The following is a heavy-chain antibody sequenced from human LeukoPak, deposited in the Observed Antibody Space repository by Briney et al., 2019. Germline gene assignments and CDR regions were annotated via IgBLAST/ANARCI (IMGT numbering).Heavy chain of an antibody. CDR3: AKVRAIWGGPDAFDI. Sequence: GGSVRLSCAASGFTFSSYSMNWVRQAPGKGLECVSIISDSGDSTYYADSVKGRLTISRDNSKNTLYLQMNSLRAEDTAVYYCAKVRAIWGGPDAFDIWGQGTMVTVSS. V-gene: IGHV3-23*01. D-gene: IGHD7-27*01. CDR1: GFTFSSYS. CDR2: ISDSGDST. J-gene: IGHJ3*02.